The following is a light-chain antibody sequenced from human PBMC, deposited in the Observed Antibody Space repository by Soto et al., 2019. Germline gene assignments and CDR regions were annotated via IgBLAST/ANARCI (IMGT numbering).Light chain of an antibody. CDR2: KVS. CDR1: QSLLYSDGNTY. V-gene: IGKV2-30*01. Sequence: DFVITQSPLSLPVTLVPPASISFSASQSLLYSDGNTYLNWFQQRPGPYPRRLIYKVSNREFGVPDRFSGSGSRTDFTLKISRVEAEDVGVYYCMQGTQWPRTFGQGTKV. CDR3: MQGTQWPRT. J-gene: IGKJ1*01.